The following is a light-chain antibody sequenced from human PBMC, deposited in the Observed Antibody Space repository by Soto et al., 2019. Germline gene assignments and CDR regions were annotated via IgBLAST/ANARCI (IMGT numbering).Light chain of an antibody. J-gene: IGLJ1*01. V-gene: IGLV2-14*01. CDR1: GSDVGGYNY. Sequence: QSALTQPASVSGSPGQSITISCTGTGSDVGGYNYVSWYQQHPGKAPKLMIYEVTNRPSGVSDRFSGSKSGYTASLTISGLQAEDEADYYCSSYTTDDILYVFGTGTKLTVL. CDR3: SSYTTDDILYV. CDR2: EVT.